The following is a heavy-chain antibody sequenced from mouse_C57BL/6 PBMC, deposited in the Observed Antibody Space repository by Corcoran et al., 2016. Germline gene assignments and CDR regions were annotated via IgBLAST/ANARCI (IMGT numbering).Heavy chain of an antibody. Sequence: EVQLQQSVAELLRQRASVKLSCTASAFNIKNTYMHWVNQRPAQSLTWTGRIDPANGNTKYAPKFHGMATLTEDTYSNTTYLQLSSLTSEDTAIYYCARSLITVVPYYAMDYWVQGSSVTVSS. J-gene: IGHJ4*01. CDR2: IDPANGNT. V-gene: IGHV14-3*01. D-gene: IGHD1-1*01. CDR3: ARSLITVVPYYAMDY. CDR1: AFNIKNTY.